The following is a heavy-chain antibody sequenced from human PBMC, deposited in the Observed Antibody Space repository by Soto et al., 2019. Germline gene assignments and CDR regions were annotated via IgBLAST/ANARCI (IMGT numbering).Heavy chain of an antibody. J-gene: IGHJ5*02. V-gene: IGHV1-46*01. CDR3: ARDGRYCSGGSCFNLSWFDP. Sequence: ASVKVSCKASGYTFTSYYMHWVRQAPGQGLEWMGIINPSGGSTSYAQKFQGRVTMTRDTSTSTVYMELSSLRSEDTAVYYCARDGRYCSGGSCFNLSWFDPWGQGTLVTVSS. D-gene: IGHD2-15*01. CDR2: INPSGGST. CDR1: GYTFTSYY.